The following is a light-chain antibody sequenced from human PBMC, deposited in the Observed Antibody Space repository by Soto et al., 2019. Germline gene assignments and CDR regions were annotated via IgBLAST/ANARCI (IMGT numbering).Light chain of an antibody. CDR3: QQSENGPLT. Sequence: DIQMTQSPSSLSASVGDRITITCQASQDINKYLNRYQQKLGKAPKLLIYDASNLQRGVPSRFSGSGSGTHFSLSISSLQPEDIATYYCQQSENGPLTFGGGTKVEIK. V-gene: IGKV1-33*01. CDR2: DAS. CDR1: QDINKY. J-gene: IGKJ4*01.